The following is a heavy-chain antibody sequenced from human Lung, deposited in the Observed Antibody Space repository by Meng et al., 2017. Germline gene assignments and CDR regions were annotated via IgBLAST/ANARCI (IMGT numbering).Heavy chain of an antibody. J-gene: IGHJ4*02. CDR2: IKSKTDGETT. V-gene: IGHV3-15*01. D-gene: IGHD1-1*01. CDR3: NWNDLGDY. Sequence: VLLEGNGGDSEKPGEYFRLSCETSVFYFPNGWMSLVREAPGKGLEWVARIKSKTDGETTDVAAPVKGRFTISRDDSKNRLYLQMNSLKTEDTAVYYCNWNDLGDYWGQGALVTVSS. CDR1: VFYFPNGW.